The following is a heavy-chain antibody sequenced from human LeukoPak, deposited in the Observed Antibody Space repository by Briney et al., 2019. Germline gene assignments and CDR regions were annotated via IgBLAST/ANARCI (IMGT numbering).Heavy chain of an antibody. J-gene: IGHJ4*02. Sequence: PGGSLRLSCAASGFTFSSYGMHWVRQAPGKGLEWVAVISYDGSNKYYADSVKGRFTISRDNSKNTLYLQMNSLRAEDTAVYYCAKLGRDGYNSARFDYWGQGTLVTVSS. D-gene: IGHD5-24*01. V-gene: IGHV3-30*18. CDR3: AKLGRDGYNSARFDY. CDR1: GFTFSSYG. CDR2: ISYDGSNK.